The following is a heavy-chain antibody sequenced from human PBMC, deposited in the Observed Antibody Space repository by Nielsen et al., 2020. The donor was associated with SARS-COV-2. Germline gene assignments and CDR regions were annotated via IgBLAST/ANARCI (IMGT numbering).Heavy chain of an antibody. D-gene: IGHD2-15*01. CDR1: GGSISSYY. Sequence: SETLSLTCTVSGGSISSYYWGWIRQPPGKGLEWIGYIYYSGSTNYNPSLKSRVTISVDTSKNQFSLKLSSVTAADTAVYYCARRPVVAAAAFDIWGQGTMVTVSS. CDR2: IYYSGST. CDR3: ARRPVVAAAAFDI. J-gene: IGHJ3*02. V-gene: IGHV4-59*08.